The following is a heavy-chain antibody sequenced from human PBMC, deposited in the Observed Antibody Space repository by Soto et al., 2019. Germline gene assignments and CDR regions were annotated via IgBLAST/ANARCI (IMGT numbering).Heavy chain of an antibody. V-gene: IGHV3-30-3*01. D-gene: IGHD3-3*01. CDR1: GFTFSSYA. J-gene: IGHJ6*02. CDR3: ARDGVRSSMDV. CDR2: ISYDGSNK. Sequence: GESLRLSCAASGFTFSSYAMHWVRQAPGKGLEWVAVISYDGSNKYYADSVKGRFTISRDNSKNTLYLQMNSLRAEDTAVYYCARDGVRSSMDVWGQGTTGTVSS.